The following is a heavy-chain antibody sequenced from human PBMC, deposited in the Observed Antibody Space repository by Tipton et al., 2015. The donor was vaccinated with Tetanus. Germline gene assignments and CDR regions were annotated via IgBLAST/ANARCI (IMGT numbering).Heavy chain of an antibody. V-gene: IGHV4-31*03. CDR1: GASISSGANY. CDR3: ARVAGDGNWFDP. J-gene: IGHJ5*02. Sequence: TLSLTCTVSGASISSGANYWSWIRQHPGKGLDWIGYIYYIGTTSYNPSLKSRVTISVDTSKNQFSLTLSSVTAADTAGYYCARVAGDGNWFDPWGQGSLVTVSS. CDR2: IYYIGTT.